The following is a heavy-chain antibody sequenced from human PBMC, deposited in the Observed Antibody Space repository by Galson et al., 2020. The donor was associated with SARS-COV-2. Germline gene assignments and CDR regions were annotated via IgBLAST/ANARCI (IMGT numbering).Heavy chain of an antibody. D-gene: IGHD3-10*01. CDR1: GFSFSNYA. Sequence: GESLKISCAASGFSFSNYAMHWVRQAPGKGLERGTIISFDGSNKHYAASVRGRITISRDNSKNTVYLQMNSLRIQDTAVYYCARDMEEKPIAPSDYWGQGTLVTVSS. CDR2: ISFDGSNK. CDR3: ARDMEEKPIAPSDY. J-gene: IGHJ4*02. V-gene: IGHV3-30*04.